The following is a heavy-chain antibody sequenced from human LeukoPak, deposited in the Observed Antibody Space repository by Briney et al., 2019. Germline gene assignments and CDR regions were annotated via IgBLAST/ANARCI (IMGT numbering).Heavy chain of an antibody. V-gene: IGHV4-34*01. D-gene: IGHD2-15*01. J-gene: IGHJ5*02. CDR2: INHSGST. CDR3: ARKDIVVVVAATHGGFDP. Sequence: SETLSLTCAVYGGSFSGYYWSRIRQPPGKGLEWIGEINHSGSTNYNPSLKSRVTISVDTSKNQFSLKLSSVTAADTAVYYCARKDIVVVVAATHGGFDPWGQGTLVTVSS. CDR1: GGSFSGYY.